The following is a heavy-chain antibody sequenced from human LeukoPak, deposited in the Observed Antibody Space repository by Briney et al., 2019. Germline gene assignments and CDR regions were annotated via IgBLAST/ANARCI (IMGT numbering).Heavy chain of an antibody. Sequence: PPGKGLEWVGYIYNSEFTHYNSSLKSRVSISIDTSKNQFSLKLTSVTAADTAVYYCATRGYWGQGTLVAVSS. CDR2: IYNSEFT. J-gene: IGHJ4*02. D-gene: IGHD3-10*01. V-gene: IGHV4-59*08. CDR3: ATRGY.